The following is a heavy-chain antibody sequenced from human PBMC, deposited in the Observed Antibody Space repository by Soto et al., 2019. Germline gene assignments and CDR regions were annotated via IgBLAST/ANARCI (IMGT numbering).Heavy chain of an antibody. CDR3: AKDIGRWHSSSWYYFDY. V-gene: IGHV3-9*01. Sequence: EVQLVESGGGLVQPGRSLRLSCAASGFTFDDYAMHWVRQAPGKGLEWVSGISWNSGIIGYADSVKGRFTISRDNAKNSLYLQMNSLRAEDTALYYCAKDIGRWHSSSWYYFDYWGQGTLVTVSS. D-gene: IGHD6-13*01. CDR2: ISWNSGII. J-gene: IGHJ4*02. CDR1: GFTFDDYA.